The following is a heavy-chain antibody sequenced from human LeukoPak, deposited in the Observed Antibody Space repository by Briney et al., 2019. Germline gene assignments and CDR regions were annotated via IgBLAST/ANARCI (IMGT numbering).Heavy chain of an antibody. CDR3: SRRFDC. CDR1: GFTFSDYS. Sequence: GGSLRLSCAASGFTFSDYSMNWVRQAPGKGLEWVSYIDGSGDTIYYADSVKGRFTISRDNAKNSLDLQMNSLRDDDTAVYYCSRRFDCWGQGTLVTVSS. J-gene: IGHJ4*02. CDR2: IDGSGDTI. V-gene: IGHV3-48*02.